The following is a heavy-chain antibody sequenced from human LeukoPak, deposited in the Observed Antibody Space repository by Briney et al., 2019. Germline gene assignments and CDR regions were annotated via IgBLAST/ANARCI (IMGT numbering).Heavy chain of an antibody. CDR1: GGSISSSSYY. Sequence: PSETLSLTCTVSGGSISSSSYYWGWIRQPPGKGLEWIESIYYSGSTYYNPSLKSRVTISVDTSKNHFSLKLSSVTAADTAVYYCARAGQGDFWSGLRYFDYWGQGTLVTVSS. V-gene: IGHV4-39*07. CDR2: IYYSGST. D-gene: IGHD3-3*01. CDR3: ARAGQGDFWSGLRYFDY. J-gene: IGHJ4*02.